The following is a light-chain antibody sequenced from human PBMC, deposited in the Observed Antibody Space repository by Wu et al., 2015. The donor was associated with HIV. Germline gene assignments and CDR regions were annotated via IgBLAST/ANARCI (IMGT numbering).Light chain of an antibody. V-gene: IGKV3-15*01. CDR2: GAS. Sequence: EIVMTQSPATLSVSPGERATLSCRASQSISSNLAWYQQKPGQAPRLLIYGASTRATGIPARFSGSGSGTDFTFTISSLQPEDIATYYCQQYDNLPLFTFGPGTKVDIK. CDR3: QQYDNLPLFT. CDR1: QSISSN. J-gene: IGKJ3*01.